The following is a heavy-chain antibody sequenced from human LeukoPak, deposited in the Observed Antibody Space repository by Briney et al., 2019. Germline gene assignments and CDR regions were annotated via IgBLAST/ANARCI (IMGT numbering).Heavy chain of an antibody. CDR3: ARDYSSSWYVNWFDP. V-gene: IGHV1-2*02. Sequence: ASVKVSCKASGYTFTGYYMHWVRQVPGQGLEWMGWIDPNSGGTNYAQKFQGRVTMTRDTSISTAYMELSRLRSDDTAVYYCARDYSSSWYVNWFDPWGQGTLVTVSS. CDR2: IDPNSGGT. D-gene: IGHD6-13*01. CDR1: GYTFTGYY. J-gene: IGHJ5*02.